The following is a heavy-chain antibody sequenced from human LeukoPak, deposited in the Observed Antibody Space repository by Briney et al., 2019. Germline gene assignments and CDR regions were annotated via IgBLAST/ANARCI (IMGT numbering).Heavy chain of an antibody. Sequence: PGGSLRLSCAASGFTFSSYATHWVRQAPGKGLEWVAVISYDGSNKYYADSVKGRFTISRDNSKNTLYLQMNSLRAEDTAVYYCASLRCSNSWFDYWGQGTLVTVSS. V-gene: IGHV3-30*04. J-gene: IGHJ4*02. D-gene: IGHD6-13*01. CDR2: ISYDGSNK. CDR1: GFTFSSYA. CDR3: ASLRCSNSWFDY.